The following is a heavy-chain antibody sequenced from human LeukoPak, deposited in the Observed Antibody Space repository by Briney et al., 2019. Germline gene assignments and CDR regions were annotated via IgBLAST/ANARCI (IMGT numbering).Heavy chain of an antibody. D-gene: IGHD5-18*01. CDR3: ARHLSGVTGYTYGRGIDY. V-gene: IGHV3-7*01. CDR2: IKKDGSEK. Sequence: GGSLRLSCAASGFTFSSHWMSWVRQAPGKGLEWGANIKKDGSEKYYVDSVKGRFTISRDNAKTSLYLQVNSLRAEDTAVYYCARHLSGVTGYTYGRGIDYWGQGTLVTVSS. CDR1: GFTFSSHW. J-gene: IGHJ4*02.